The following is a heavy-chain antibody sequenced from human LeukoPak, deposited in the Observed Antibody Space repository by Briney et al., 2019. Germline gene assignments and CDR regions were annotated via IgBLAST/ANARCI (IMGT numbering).Heavy chain of an antibody. Sequence: GGSLRLSCAASGVTFSSYAMSWVRQAPGKGLEWFSAISGRGGSTYYADSVKGRFTISRDNSRNTLYLQMNSLRAEDTAVYYCAKSVLDYYGSGSYYDCWGQGTLVTVSS. D-gene: IGHD3-10*01. V-gene: IGHV3-23*01. J-gene: IGHJ4*02. CDR3: AKSVLDYYGSGSYYDC. CDR1: GVTFSSYA. CDR2: ISGRGGST.